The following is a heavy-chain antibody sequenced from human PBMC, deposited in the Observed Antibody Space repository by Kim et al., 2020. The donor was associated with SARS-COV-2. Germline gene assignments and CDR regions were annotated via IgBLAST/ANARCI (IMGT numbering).Heavy chain of an antibody. CDR3: AKKGAGTLGDYYYGMDV. D-gene: IGHD1-26*01. V-gene: IGHV1-69*13. J-gene: IGHJ6*01. Sequence: SVKVSCKASGGTFSSYAISWVRQAPGQGLEWMGGIIPIFGTANYAQKFQGRVTITADESTSTAYMELSSLRSEDTAGYYCAKKGAGTLGDYYYGMDVWG. CDR1: GGTFSSYA. CDR2: IIPIFGTA.